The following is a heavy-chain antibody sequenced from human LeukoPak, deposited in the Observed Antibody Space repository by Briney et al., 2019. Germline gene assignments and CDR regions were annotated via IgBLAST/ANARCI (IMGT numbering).Heavy chain of an antibody. CDR1: GFTFSSYW. J-gene: IGHJ5*02. D-gene: IGHD2-8*01. CDR2: INSDGSNT. V-gene: IGHV3-74*01. CDR3: ARGVYGPLFDP. Sequence: GGSLRLSCAASGFTFSSYWMEWVRQASGKGLVWVSRINSDGSNTTYADSVKGRFTISRDNGKNTLYLQMNSLRAEDTAVYYCARGVYGPLFDPWGQGTLVTVSS.